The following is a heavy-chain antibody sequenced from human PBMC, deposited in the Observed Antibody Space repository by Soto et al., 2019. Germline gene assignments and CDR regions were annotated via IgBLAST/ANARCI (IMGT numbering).Heavy chain of an antibody. D-gene: IGHD3-16*01. CDR3: ARVSYHYVWGSSTGMDV. J-gene: IGHJ6*02. CDR1: GGSISSND. V-gene: IGHV4-59*01. CDR2: ISYNGNT. Sequence: QVQLQESGPGLVKPAETLSLTCSVSGGSISSNDWSWIRQPPGKGLEYIGYISYNGNTNYKPSLKSRVTISVDTSKHQFSLEMSSVTAADTAVYYCARVSYHYVWGSSTGMDVWGQGTTVTVSS.